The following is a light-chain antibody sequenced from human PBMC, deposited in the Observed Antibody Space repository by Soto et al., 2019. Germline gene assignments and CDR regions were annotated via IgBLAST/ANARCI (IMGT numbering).Light chain of an antibody. CDR2: EGS. CDR3: CSYAGSSTSRVV. V-gene: IGLV2-23*01. J-gene: IGLJ2*01. Sequence: QSALTQPASVSGSPGQSITISCTGTSSDVGSYNLVSWYQQHPGKAPNLMIYEGSKRPSGVSNRFSGSKSGNTASLTISGLQAEDEADYYCCSYAGSSTSRVVFGGGTKVTVL. CDR1: SSDVGSYNL.